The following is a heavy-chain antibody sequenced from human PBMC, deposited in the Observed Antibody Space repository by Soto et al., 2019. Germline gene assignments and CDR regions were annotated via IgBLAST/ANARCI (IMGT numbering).Heavy chain of an antibody. CDR2: ISAYTGNT. D-gene: IGHD3-22*01. Sequence: ASVKVSCKASGYTFTSYGISWVRQAPGQGLEWMGWISAYTGNTNYAQKLQGRVTMTTDTSTSTAYMELRSLRSDDTAVYYCARGARYYYDSSGYLNWFDPWGQGTLVTVSS. V-gene: IGHV1-18*01. J-gene: IGHJ5*02. CDR3: ARGARYYYDSSGYLNWFDP. CDR1: GYTFTSYG.